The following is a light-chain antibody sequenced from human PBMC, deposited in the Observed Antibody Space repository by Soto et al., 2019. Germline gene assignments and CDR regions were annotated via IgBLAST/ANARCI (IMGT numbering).Light chain of an antibody. CDR3: QQYNSYLLT. CDR1: QSISSR. V-gene: IGKV1-5*01. Sequence: DIQMTQSPSTLSASVGDRVTITCRASQSISSRLAWYQQKPGKAPKLLIYDASSLASGVPSRFSGSGSGTEFPLTISSLQPDDVATYYCQQYNSYLLTFGGGTKVEIK. CDR2: DAS. J-gene: IGKJ4*01.